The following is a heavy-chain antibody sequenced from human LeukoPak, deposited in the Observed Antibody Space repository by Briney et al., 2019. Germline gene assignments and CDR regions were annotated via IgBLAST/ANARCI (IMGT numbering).Heavy chain of an antibody. CDR3: ARGRGYYYYYGMDV. V-gene: IGHV4-34*01. Sequence: SQTLSLTCAVYGGSFSGYYWSWIRQPPGKGLEWIGEINHSGSTNYNPSLKSRVTISVDTSKNQFSLKLSSVTAADTAVYYCARGRGYYYYYGMDVWGQGTTVTVSS. J-gene: IGHJ6*02. CDR1: GGSFSGYY. D-gene: IGHD5-12*01. CDR2: INHSGST.